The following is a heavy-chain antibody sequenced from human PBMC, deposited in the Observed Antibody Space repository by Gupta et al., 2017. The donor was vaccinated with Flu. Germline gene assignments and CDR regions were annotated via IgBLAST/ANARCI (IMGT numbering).Heavy chain of an antibody. Sequence: QVHLQESGPGLVKPSETLSITCIVSNYSIDNFSWSWIRQPAGARPEWIGRIYASGFTIEKASLKTRLSMSMESPKNNYSTNLISVPAEDTATYYGACYVNSAYTDSWGPG. J-gene: IGHJ4*02. CDR1: NYSIDNFS. CDR2: IYASGFT. V-gene: IGHV4-4*07. D-gene: IGHD3-16*01. CDR3: ACYVNSAYTDS.